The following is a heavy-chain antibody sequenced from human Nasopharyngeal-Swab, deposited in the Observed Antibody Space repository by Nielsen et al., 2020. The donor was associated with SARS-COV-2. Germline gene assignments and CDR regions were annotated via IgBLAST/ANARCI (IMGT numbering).Heavy chain of an antibody. Sequence: SETLSLTCTVSGGSISSYYGSCIRQPPGKGLEWIGYIYYSGSTNYNPSLKSRVTISVDTSKNQFSLKLSSVTAADTAVYYCARVTGSSGYYDYYYGMDVWGQGTTVTVSS. CDR2: IYYSGST. CDR3: ARVTGSSGYYDYYYGMDV. D-gene: IGHD3-22*01. CDR1: GGSISSYY. J-gene: IGHJ6*02. V-gene: IGHV4-59*01.